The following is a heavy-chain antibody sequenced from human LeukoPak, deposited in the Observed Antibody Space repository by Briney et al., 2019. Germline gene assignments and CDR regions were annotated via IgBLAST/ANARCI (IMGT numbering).Heavy chain of an antibody. Sequence: GGSLGLSCAASGFTFSSFEMNWVRQAPGKGLEWVSYISFSGSTIYYADSVKGRFTISRDNANNSLFLQMNSLRGEDTAVYYCARDYGANAFDVWGQGTLVTVSS. CDR2: ISFSGSTI. J-gene: IGHJ3*01. CDR3: ARDYGANAFDV. D-gene: IGHD4-17*01. CDR1: GFTFSSFE. V-gene: IGHV3-48*03.